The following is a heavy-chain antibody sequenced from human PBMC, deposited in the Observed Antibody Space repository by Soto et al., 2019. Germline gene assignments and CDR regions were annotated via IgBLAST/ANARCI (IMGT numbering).Heavy chain of an antibody. CDR3: AREGRVTTVTTVDY. Sequence: SETLSLTCTVSGGSISSGDYYWSWIRQPPGKGLEWIGYIYYSGSTYYNPSLKSRVTISVDTSKNQFSLKLSSMTAADTAVYYCAREGRVTTVTTVDYWGQGTLVTVSS. D-gene: IGHD4-17*01. CDR2: IYYSGST. V-gene: IGHV4-30-4*01. J-gene: IGHJ4*02. CDR1: GGSISSGDYY.